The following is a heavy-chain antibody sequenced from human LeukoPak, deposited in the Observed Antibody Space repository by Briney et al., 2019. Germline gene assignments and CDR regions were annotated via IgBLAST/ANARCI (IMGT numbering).Heavy chain of an antibody. Sequence: GRTLRLSCAAYGFTYSSSWMHWVRQAPGKEQVWVSRLHSDGRSTDYADSVKGRFTISRDNAKNTLNLQMNSMRAEDTAVYYCARDPRGGTLDYWGQGALVTVSS. J-gene: IGHJ4*02. CDR3: ARDPRGGTLDY. V-gene: IGHV3-74*01. D-gene: IGHD3-10*01. CDR2: LHSDGRST. CDR1: GFTYSSSW.